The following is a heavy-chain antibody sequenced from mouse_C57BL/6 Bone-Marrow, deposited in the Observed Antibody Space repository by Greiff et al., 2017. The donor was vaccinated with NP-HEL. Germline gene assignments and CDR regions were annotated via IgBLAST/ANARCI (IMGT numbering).Heavy chain of an antibody. V-gene: IGHV1-82*01. D-gene: IGHD2-5*01. CDR2: IYPGDGDT. J-gene: IGHJ2*01. Sequence: QVQLKQSGPELVKPGASVKISCKASGYAFSSSWMNWVKQRPGKGLGWIGRIYPGDGDTNYNGKFKGKATLTADKSSSTAYMQLSSLTSEDSAVYFCASYSNYYFDYWGQGTTLTVSS. CDR1: GYAFSSSW. CDR3: ASYSNYYFDY.